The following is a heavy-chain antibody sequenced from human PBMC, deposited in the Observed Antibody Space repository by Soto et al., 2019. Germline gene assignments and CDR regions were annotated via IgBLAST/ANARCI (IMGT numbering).Heavy chain of an antibody. D-gene: IGHD6-13*01. V-gene: IGHV3-30*18. Sequence: QVQLVESGGGVVQPGRSLRLSCAASGFTFSSYGMHWVRQAPGKGLEWVAVISYDGSNKYYADSVKGRFTISRDNSKNTLYLKMNSLRAEDTAVYYCAKENRLYSSSPEFDYWGQGTLVTVSS. CDR3: AKENRLYSSSPEFDY. CDR2: ISYDGSNK. CDR1: GFTFSSYG. J-gene: IGHJ4*02.